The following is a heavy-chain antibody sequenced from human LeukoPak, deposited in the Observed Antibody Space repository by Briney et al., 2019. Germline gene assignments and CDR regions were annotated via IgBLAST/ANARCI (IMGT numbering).Heavy chain of an antibody. CDR3: ARGSDYYDSSGYYFDY. D-gene: IGHD3-22*01. CDR2: IIPILGIA. V-gene: IGHV1-69*04. Sequence: SVKVSCKASGGTFSSYAISWVRQAPGQGLEWMGRIIPILGIANYAQKFQGRVTITADKSTSTAYMELSSLRSEDTAVYYCARGSDYYDSSGYYFDYWGQGTLVTVSS. CDR1: GGTFSSYA. J-gene: IGHJ4*02.